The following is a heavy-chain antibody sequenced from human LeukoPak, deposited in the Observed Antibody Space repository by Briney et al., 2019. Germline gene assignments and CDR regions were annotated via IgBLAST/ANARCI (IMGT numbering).Heavy chain of an antibody. CDR1: GFTFSSYA. D-gene: IGHD1-26*01. CDR2: ISYDGSNK. V-gene: IGHV3-30*01. Sequence: HSGGSLRLSCAASGFTFSSYAIHWVRQAPGKGLEWVAVISYDGSNKYYADSVKGRFTISRDNSKNTLYLQMNSLRAEDTAVYYCARAQGGAITAFDYWGQGTLVTVSS. J-gene: IGHJ4*02. CDR3: ARAQGGAITAFDY.